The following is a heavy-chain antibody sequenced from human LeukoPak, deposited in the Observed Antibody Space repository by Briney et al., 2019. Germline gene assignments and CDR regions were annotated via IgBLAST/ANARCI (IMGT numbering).Heavy chain of an antibody. Sequence: SETLSLTCAVYGGSFSGYYWSWIRQPPGKGLEWIGEINHSGSTNYNPSLKSRVTISVDTSKNQFSLKLSSVTAADTAVYYCARSVRESGSLYWGQGTLVTVSS. J-gene: IGHJ4*02. CDR2: INHSGST. CDR1: GGSFSGYY. CDR3: ARSVRESGSLY. V-gene: IGHV4-34*01. D-gene: IGHD3-10*01.